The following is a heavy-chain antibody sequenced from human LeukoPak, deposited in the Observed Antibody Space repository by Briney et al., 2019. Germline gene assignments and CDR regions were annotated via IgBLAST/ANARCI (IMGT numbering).Heavy chain of an antibody. CDR1: GGSISSSSYY. Sequence: SETLSLTCTVSGGSISSSSYYWGWIRQPPGKELEWIGSIYYSGSTYYNPSLKSRVTISVDTSKNQFSLKLSSVTAADTAVYYCARDGDGYNAYFDYWGQGTLVTVSS. J-gene: IGHJ4*02. D-gene: IGHD5-24*01. CDR2: IYYSGST. V-gene: IGHV4-39*07. CDR3: ARDGDGYNAYFDY.